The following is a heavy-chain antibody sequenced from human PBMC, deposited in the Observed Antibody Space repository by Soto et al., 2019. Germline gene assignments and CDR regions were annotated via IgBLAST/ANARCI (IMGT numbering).Heavy chain of an antibody. Sequence: EVQLVESGGGLVQPGGSLRLSCAASGFTVSSHYMTWVRQAPGKGLEWVSVIHSGGSVYYADSVKGRFTISRDNSKNTLDVQMNSLRAEDTAVYYCATSLLTFTGYYMNFCMDVWGKGTTVTVSS. V-gene: IGHV3-66*01. CDR3: ATSLLTFTGYYMNFCMDV. D-gene: IGHD3-9*01. CDR1: GFTVSSHY. CDR2: IHSGGSV. J-gene: IGHJ6*03.